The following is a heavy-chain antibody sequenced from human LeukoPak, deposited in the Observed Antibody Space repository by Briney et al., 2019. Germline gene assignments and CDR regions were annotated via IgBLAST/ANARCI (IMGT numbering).Heavy chain of an antibody. V-gene: IGHV3-33*06. CDR1: GFTFSSYG. CDR3: AKDIYSGYPPQPSYYYYGMDV. D-gene: IGHD5-12*01. CDR2: IWYDGSNK. Sequence: PGRSLRLSCAASGFTFSSYGMHWVRQAPGKGLEWVAVIWYDGSNKYYADSVKGRFTISRDNSKNTLYLQMNSLRAEDTAVYYCAKDIYSGYPPQPSYYYYGMDVWGQGTTVTVSS. J-gene: IGHJ6*02.